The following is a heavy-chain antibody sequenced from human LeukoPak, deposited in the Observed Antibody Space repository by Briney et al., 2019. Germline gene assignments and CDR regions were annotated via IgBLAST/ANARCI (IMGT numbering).Heavy chain of an antibody. CDR1: EFTFSIYA. Sequence: GGSLRLSCAASEFTFSIYAMSWVRQAPGKGLEWVSSITSRGEGTGYAGSVKGRFTISRDNSKNTLYLQMNSLRAEDTAVYYCTRDRPNYYGSDGHYYRRNGDYWGQGTLVTVSS. CDR3: TRDRPNYYGSDGHYYRRNGDY. D-gene: IGHD3-22*01. CDR2: ITSRGEGT. V-gene: IGHV3-23*01. J-gene: IGHJ4*02.